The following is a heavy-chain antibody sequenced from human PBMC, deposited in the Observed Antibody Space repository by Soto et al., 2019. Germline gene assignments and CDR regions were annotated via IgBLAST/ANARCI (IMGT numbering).Heavy chain of an antibody. D-gene: IGHD2-15*01. CDR3: ARHWAGGNNWFDP. CDR2: INHSGST. Sequence: ETLSLTCAVYGGSFSGYYWSWIRQPPGKGLEWIGEINHSGSTNYNPSLKSRVTISADKSISTAYLQWSSLKASDTAMYYCARHWAGGNNWFDPWGQGTLVTVSS. CDR1: GGSFSGYY. J-gene: IGHJ5*02. V-gene: IGHV4-34*01.